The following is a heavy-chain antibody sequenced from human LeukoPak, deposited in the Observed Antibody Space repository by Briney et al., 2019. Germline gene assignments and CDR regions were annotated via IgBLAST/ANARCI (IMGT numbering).Heavy chain of an antibody. CDR3: ARVLYYDSSGYHAFDI. CDR1: GYTFTGYY. J-gene: IGHJ3*02. D-gene: IGHD3-22*01. CDR2: VNPNSGGT. Sequence: ASVKVSCKASGYTFTGYYMHWVRQAPGQGLEWMGWVNPNSGGTNYAQKFQGRVTMTRDMSTSTVYMELSSLRSEDTAVYYCARVLYYDSSGYHAFDIWGQGTMVTVSS. V-gene: IGHV1-2*02.